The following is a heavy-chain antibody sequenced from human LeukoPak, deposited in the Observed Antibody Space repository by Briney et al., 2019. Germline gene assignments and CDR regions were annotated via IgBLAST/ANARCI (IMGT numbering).Heavy chain of an antibody. CDR1: GYSFTSYD. CDR3: ARSRGVWFGDFDY. Sequence: ASVKVSCKASGYSFTSYDINWLRQATGQGPEWMGWMSPKSGASGFARNFQGRVTLTRDTSITTAYMELSSLISDDTAVYYCARSRGVWFGDFDYWGQGGLVTVSS. V-gene: IGHV1-8*01. CDR2: MSPKSGAS. J-gene: IGHJ4*02. D-gene: IGHD3-10*01.